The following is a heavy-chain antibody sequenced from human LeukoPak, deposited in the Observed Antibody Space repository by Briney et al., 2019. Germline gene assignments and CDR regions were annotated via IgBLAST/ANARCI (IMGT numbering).Heavy chain of an antibody. V-gene: IGHV1-2*02. CDR2: INPDSGDT. Sequence: ASVTVSCKASGYSITGYYMHWVRQAPGQGLEWMGWINPDSGDTKYAQKFQGRVTMTRDTSISTAYMEVSRLRFGDTAMYYCAREVGYLLGEYRLGFWGPGTLVTVSS. J-gene: IGHJ4*02. CDR3: AREVGYLLGEYRLGF. CDR1: GYSITGYY. D-gene: IGHD3-10*01.